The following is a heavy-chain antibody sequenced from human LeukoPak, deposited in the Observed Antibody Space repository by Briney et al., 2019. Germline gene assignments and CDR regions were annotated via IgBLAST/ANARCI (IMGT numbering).Heavy chain of an antibody. J-gene: IGHJ4*02. CDR3: ATSMVRGICFY. V-gene: IGHV4-30-4*01. CDR1: VGSISSGDYY. Sequence: PSQTLSLTCTVSVGSISSGDYYWRWIRQPPGKGLEWIGYIYYSGSTYYNPSLKSRVTISVDTSKNQFSLKLTSVTAADTAVYYCATSMVRGICFYWGQGTLVTVSS. CDR2: IYYSGST. D-gene: IGHD3-10*01.